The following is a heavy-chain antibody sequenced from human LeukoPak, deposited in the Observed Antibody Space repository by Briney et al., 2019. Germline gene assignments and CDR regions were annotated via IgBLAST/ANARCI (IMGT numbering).Heavy chain of an antibody. CDR3: ARNACGDRSSFDY. J-gene: IGHJ4*02. CDR1: GFTFSSYS. D-gene: IGHD4-17*01. Sequence: GGSLRLSCAASGFTFSSYSMNWVRQAPGKGLEWVSFISSSSRTIFYADSVKARFTISRDNAKNSLYLQMNSLRAEDTAVYYCARNACGDRSSFDYWGQGTLVTVSS. CDR2: ISSSSRTI. V-gene: IGHV3-48*01.